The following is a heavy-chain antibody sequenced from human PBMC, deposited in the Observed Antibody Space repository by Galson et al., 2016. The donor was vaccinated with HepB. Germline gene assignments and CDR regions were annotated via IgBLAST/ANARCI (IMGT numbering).Heavy chain of an antibody. V-gene: IGHV3-33*08. CDR2: IWFDDTTK. D-gene: IGHD6-19*01. CDR3: ARVRSGWYFDI. CDR1: GFSFSDYG. Sequence: SLRLSCAATGFSFSDYGMHWVRQAPGRGLEWVAVIWFDDTTKYYADSVKGRFTISRDNSKDTLYLQMNSLRAEDTAVYYCARVRSGWYFDIWGQGTMVTVSS. J-gene: IGHJ3*02.